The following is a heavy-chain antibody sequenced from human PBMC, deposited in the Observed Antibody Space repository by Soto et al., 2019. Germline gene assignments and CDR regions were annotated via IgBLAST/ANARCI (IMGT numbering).Heavy chain of an antibody. D-gene: IGHD2-15*01. CDR1: GYTFTSYG. CDR3: AKHRDCYGNTCYSGEFDP. V-gene: IGHV1-18*01. J-gene: IGHJ5*02. Sequence: ASVKVSCKASGYTFTSYGISWVRQAPGQGLEWMGLISAYNGNTNYAQKLQGRVTMTTDTSTSTAYMELRSLRSDDTAVYYCAKHRDCYGNTCYSGEFDPWGQGTLVTVSS. CDR2: ISAYNGNT.